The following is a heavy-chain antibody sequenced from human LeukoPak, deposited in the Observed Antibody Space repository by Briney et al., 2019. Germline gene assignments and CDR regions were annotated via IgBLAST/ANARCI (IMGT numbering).Heavy chain of an antibody. CDR1: GFTFSTYT. CDR2: ITSGSGYI. Sequence: GGSLRLSCAASGFTFSTYTMNWVRQAPGKGLEWVSSITSGSGYIYYADSVKGRFTVSRDNAKNSLYLQMNSLRAEDTAVYYCARGGMSSSWYLGMAWFDPWGQGTLVTVSS. D-gene: IGHD6-13*01. J-gene: IGHJ5*02. CDR3: ARGGMSSSWYLGMAWFDP. V-gene: IGHV3-21*01.